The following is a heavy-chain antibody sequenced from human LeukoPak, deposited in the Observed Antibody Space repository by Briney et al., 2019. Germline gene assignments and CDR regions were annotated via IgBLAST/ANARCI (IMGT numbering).Heavy chain of an antibody. D-gene: IGHD3-10*01. J-gene: IGHJ4*02. CDR3: ARGNGYGSNY. Sequence: SETLSLTCAVYGGSFSGYYWSWIRQPLGKGLEWIGEINHSGSTNYNPSLKSRVTISVDTSKNQFSLKLSSVTAADTAVYYCARGNGYGSNYWGQGTLVPVSS. CDR1: GGSFSGYY. CDR2: INHSGST. V-gene: IGHV4-34*01.